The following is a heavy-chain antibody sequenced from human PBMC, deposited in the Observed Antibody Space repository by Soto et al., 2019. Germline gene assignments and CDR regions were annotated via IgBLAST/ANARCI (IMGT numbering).Heavy chain of an antibody. D-gene: IGHD6-13*01. CDR1: GGTFSSYA. V-gene: IGHV1-69*06. CDR2: IIPIFGTA. Sequence: SVKVSCKASGGTFSSYAISWVRQAPGQGLEWMGGIIPIFGTANYAQKFQGRVTITADKSTSTAYMELSSLRSEDTAVYSWPSGGIAAAGRNYYYGMDVWGQGTTVTVSS. CDR3: PSGGIAAAGRNYYYGMDV. J-gene: IGHJ6*02.